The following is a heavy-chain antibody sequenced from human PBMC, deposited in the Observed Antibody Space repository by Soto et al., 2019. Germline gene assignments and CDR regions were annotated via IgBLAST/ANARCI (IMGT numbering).Heavy chain of an antibody. CDR2: IVVGSGNT. V-gene: IGHV1-58*02. D-gene: IGHD3-3*01. Sequence: GASVKVSCKASGFTFTSSAMQWVRQARGQRLEWIGWIVVGSGNTNYAQKFQERVTITRDMSTSTAYMELSSLRSEDTAVYYCAAGIHDFWSGYYDYWGQGTLVTVSS. CDR3: AAGIHDFWSGYYDY. J-gene: IGHJ4*02. CDR1: GFTFTSSA.